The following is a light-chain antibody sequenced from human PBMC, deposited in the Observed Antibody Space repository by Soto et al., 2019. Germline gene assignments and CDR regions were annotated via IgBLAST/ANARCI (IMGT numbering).Light chain of an antibody. CDR1: QSVSSD. J-gene: IGKJ1*01. V-gene: IGKV3-15*01. CDR3: QQYNNWPPLT. CDR2: GAS. Sequence: EIVMTQSPATLSVSPGERATLSCRASQSVSSDLAWYQQKPGQAPRLLIYGASTRATGIPARFSGSGSGTEFTLTISSLQSEDFVGYYCQQYNNWPPLTFGQGTKVEIK.